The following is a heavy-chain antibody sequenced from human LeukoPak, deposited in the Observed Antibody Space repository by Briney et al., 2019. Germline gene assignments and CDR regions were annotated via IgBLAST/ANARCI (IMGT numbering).Heavy chain of an antibody. J-gene: IGHJ4*02. CDR3: ARCPPCDY. D-gene: IGHD5/OR15-5a*01. CDR2: IYHSGST. CDR1: GGSISSGGYY. Sequence: SETLSLTCTVSGGSISSGGYYWSWIRQPPGKGLEWIGYIYHSGSTYYNPSLKSRVTVSVDRSKNQFSLKLSSVTAADTAVYYCARCPPCDYWGQGTLVTVSS. V-gene: IGHV4-30-2*01.